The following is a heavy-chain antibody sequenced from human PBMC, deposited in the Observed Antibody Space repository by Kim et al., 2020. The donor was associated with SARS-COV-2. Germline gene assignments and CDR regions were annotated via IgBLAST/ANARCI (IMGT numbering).Heavy chain of an antibody. CDR2: ISPYNGNT. D-gene: IGHD5-12*01. J-gene: IGHJ6*02. CDR3: ARERGYSGYAGYYGMDV. Sequence: ASVKVSCKASGYTFTSYGISWVRQAPGQGLEWMGWISPYNGNTNYAQKLQGRVTMTTDTSTSTAYMELRSLRSDDTAVYYCARERGYSGYAGYYGMDVWGQGTTVTVSS. CDR1: GYTFTSYG. V-gene: IGHV1-18*04.